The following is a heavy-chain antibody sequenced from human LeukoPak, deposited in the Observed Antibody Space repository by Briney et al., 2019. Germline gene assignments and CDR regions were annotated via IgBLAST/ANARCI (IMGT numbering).Heavy chain of an antibody. Sequence: PAETLSLTYSVSGGSVGSYYWSWIRQPAGKGLEWIGRIYTSGSTNYNPSLRSRATISVDKSKSQFSLKLTSVTAADTAVYYCARDLSYCSSTRCYAPYYFDYWGQGTLVTVSS. CDR3: ARDLSYCSSTRCYAPYYFDY. J-gene: IGHJ4*02. CDR2: IYTSGST. CDR1: GGSVGSYY. V-gene: IGHV4-4*07. D-gene: IGHD2-2*01.